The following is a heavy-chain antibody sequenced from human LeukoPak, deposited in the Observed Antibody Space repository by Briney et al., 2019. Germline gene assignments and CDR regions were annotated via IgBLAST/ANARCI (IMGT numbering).Heavy chain of an antibody. Sequence: KASETLSLTCTVSGGSISSYYWSWIRQPPGKGLEWIGYIYYSGSTNYNPSLKSRVTISVDTSKNQFSLKLSSVTAADTAVYYCASYNDYYYDSSGYYYAGRKRYFQHWGQGTLVTVSS. D-gene: IGHD3-22*01. CDR1: GGSISSYY. CDR3: ASYNDYYYDSSGYYYAGRKRYFQH. V-gene: IGHV4-59*01. CDR2: IYYSGST. J-gene: IGHJ1*01.